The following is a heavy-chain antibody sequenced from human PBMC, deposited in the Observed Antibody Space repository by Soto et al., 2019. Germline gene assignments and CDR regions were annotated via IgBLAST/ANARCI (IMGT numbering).Heavy chain of an antibody. CDR1: GFTFSSYA. CDR3: AKKPYYGSGSYYLGHYFDY. D-gene: IGHD3-10*01. J-gene: IGHJ4*02. Sequence: ESGGGLVQPGGSLRLSCAASGFTFSSYAMSWVRQAPGKGLEWVSAISGSGGSTYYADSVQGRFTISRDNSKNTLYLQMNSLRAEDTAVYYCAKKPYYGSGSYYLGHYFDYWGQGTLVTVSS. V-gene: IGHV3-23*01. CDR2: ISGSGGST.